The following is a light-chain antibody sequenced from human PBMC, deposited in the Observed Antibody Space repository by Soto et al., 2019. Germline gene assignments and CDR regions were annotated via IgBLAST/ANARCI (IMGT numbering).Light chain of an antibody. Sequence: EIILTQSPATLSVSPGESATLSCRASQSVRSNLAWCQQRPGQAPRLLIYGASTGAPGVPGRFSGSGSGTEFTLTISRLQSEDFAVYYCQQYDYWPPSTFGGGTKVEI. CDR3: QQYDYWPPST. V-gene: IGKV3-15*01. CDR1: QSVRSN. CDR2: GAS. J-gene: IGKJ4*01.